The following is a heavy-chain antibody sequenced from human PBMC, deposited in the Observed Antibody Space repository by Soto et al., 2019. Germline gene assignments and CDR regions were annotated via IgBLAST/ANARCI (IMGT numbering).Heavy chain of an antibody. Sequence: ASVKVSCKASGGTFSSYAISWVRQAPGQGLEWMGGIIPIFGTANYAQKFQGRVTITADESTSTAYMELSSLRSEDTAVYYCARGGVTTVTTPYYYYYYGMDVWGQGTTVTVSS. D-gene: IGHD4-17*01. J-gene: IGHJ6*02. CDR3: ARGGVTTVTTPYYYYYYGMDV. V-gene: IGHV1-69*13. CDR2: IIPIFGTA. CDR1: GGTFSSYA.